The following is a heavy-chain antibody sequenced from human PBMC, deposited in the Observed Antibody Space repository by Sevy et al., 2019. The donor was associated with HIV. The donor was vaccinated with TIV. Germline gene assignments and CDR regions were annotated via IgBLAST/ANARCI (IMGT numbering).Heavy chain of an antibody. V-gene: IGHV2-70*01. J-gene: IGHJ3*01. D-gene: IGHD3-16*01. CDR3: ARIRGGREGVRPFDV. Sequence: FSRSGPTLVNPTQTLTLTCTFSGFSLTTRGMYVSWIRQPPGKALEWLALIDWDDDKYYSTTLKTRLTISRDTSRNQVVLNMTNMDPVDTATYYCARIRGGREGVRPFDVWGQGTMVTVSS. CDR1: GFSLTTRGMY. CDR2: IDWDDDK.